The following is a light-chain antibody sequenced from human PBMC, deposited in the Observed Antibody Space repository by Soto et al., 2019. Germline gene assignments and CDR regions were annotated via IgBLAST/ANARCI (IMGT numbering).Light chain of an antibody. CDR2: GTS. V-gene: IGKV3-20*01. CDR3: QVSST. J-gene: IGKJ1*01. Sequence: EIVLTQSPGTLSLSPGESATISCRASETVSSTATAWYQHKPGQAPRLLIYGTSRRATVIPDRFRGRGSGADLRLYIKRLEPEYCAVYYWQVSSTFGQGTRVEIK. CDR1: ETVSSTA.